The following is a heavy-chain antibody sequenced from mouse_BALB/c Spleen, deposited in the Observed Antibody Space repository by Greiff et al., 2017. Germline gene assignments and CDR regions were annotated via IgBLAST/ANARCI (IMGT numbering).Heavy chain of an antibody. D-gene: IGHD1-1*02. CDR3: ARYGRAMDY. Sequence: DVMLVESGGGLVQPGGSRKLSCAASGFTFSSFGMHWVRQAPEKGLEWVAYISSGSSTIYYADTVKGRFTISRDNPKNTLFLQMTSLRSEDTAMYYCARYGRAMDYWGQGTSVTVSS. V-gene: IGHV5-17*02. CDR2: ISSGSSTI. CDR1: GFTFSSFG. J-gene: IGHJ4*01.